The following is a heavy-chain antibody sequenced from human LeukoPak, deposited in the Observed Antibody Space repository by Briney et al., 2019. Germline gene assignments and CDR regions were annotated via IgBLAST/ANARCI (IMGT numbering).Heavy chain of an antibody. CDR2: INPNGDST. J-gene: IGHJ4*02. CDR1: GFTFSVYS. CDR3: ARSLGGYSGYVVNDPYEF. Sequence: GGSLRLSCAGSGFTFSVYSMHWVRQAPGRGLEYVSAINPNGDSTYYANSVKGRFTISRDNSKHTLYRKIGSLRAEDMAMYYCARSLGGYSGYVVNDPYEFWGQGTVVTVSS. D-gene: IGHD5-12*01. V-gene: IGHV3-64*01.